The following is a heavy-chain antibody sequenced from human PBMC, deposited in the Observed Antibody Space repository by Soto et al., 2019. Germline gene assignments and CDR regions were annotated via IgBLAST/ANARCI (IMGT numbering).Heavy chain of an antibody. CDR2: ISYDGSNK. J-gene: IGHJ4*02. CDR1: GFTFSSYA. Sequence: GGSLRLSCAASGFTFSSYAMHWVRQAPGKGLEWVAVISYDGSNKYYADSVKGRFTISRDNSKNTPYLQMNSLRAEDTAVYYCARGLLLRNYFDYWGQGTLVTVSS. D-gene: IGHD2-15*01. CDR3: ARGLLLRNYFDY. V-gene: IGHV3-30-3*01.